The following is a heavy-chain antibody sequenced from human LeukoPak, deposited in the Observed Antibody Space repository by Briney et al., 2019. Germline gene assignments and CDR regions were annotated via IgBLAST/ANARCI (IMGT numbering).Heavy chain of an antibody. D-gene: IGHD2-21*02. Sequence: PGGSLRLSCAASGFTFSSYSMNWVRQAPGKGLEWVSYISSSSSTIYYADSLKGRFTVSRDNSKNTVFLQMNSLRAEDTAVYYCAKTVGVTGNPRAFDIWGQGTMVTVSS. V-gene: IGHV3-48*04. CDR1: GFTFSSYS. CDR2: ISSSSSTI. J-gene: IGHJ3*02. CDR3: AKTVGVTGNPRAFDI.